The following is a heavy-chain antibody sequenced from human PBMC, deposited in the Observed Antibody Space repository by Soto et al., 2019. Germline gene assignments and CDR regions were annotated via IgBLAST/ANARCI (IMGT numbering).Heavy chain of an antibody. D-gene: IGHD2-15*01. CDR2: ISGSGGST. J-gene: IGHJ4*02. CDR3: AKDLDYIVVVVADY. CDR1: GFTFSSYA. V-gene: IGHV3-23*01. Sequence: GGSLRLSCAASGFTFSSYAMSWVRQAPGKGLEWVSAISGSGGSTYYADSVKGQFTISRDNSKNTLYLQMNSLRAEDTAVYYCAKDLDYIVVVVADYWGQGTLVTVSS.